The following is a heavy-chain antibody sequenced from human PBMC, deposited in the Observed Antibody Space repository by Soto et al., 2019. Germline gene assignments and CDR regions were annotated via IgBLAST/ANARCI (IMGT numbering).Heavy chain of an antibody. D-gene: IGHD1-26*01. CDR1: GFTFSSYA. V-gene: IGHV3-23*01. CDR3: AKDRTVGATTWTFDS. Sequence: VQLLESGGGLVQPGGSLRLSCAASGFTFSSYAMTWVLQAPGKGLQWVSAITGSGGSTHYADSVEGRFTISRDNSKNMLYLQMSSLRVEDTAIYYCAKDRTVGATTWTFDSWGQGALVTVSS. J-gene: IGHJ4*02. CDR2: ITGSGGST.